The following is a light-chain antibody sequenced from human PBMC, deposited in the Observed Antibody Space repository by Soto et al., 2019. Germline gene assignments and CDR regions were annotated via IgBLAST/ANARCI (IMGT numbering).Light chain of an antibody. Sequence: PALNQPAYGNGLHGQLITISCTGTSSDVGGYNYVSWYQQHPGKAPKLMIYDVSNRPSGVSNRFSGSKSGNTASLTISGLQAEDEADYYCSSYTSSSTSTVFGTGTKVTVL. CDR1: SSDVGGYNY. V-gene: IGLV2-14*01. J-gene: IGLJ1*01. CDR2: DVS. CDR3: SSYTSSSTSTV.